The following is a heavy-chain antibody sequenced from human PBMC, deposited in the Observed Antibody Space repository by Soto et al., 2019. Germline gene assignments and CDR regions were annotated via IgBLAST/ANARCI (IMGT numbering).Heavy chain of an antibody. Sequence: SETLSLTCAVSGASISSGGFSWSWIRQPPGKGLEWIGYLYHSGSTYYSQSLKSRVTISVDRSKNQFSLKLSSVTAADRAAYYCARGGRYDLLGMDVWGQGTTVTVS. CDR3: ARGGRYDLLGMDV. J-gene: IGHJ6*02. D-gene: IGHD3-16*01. CDR2: LYHSGST. CDR1: GASISSGGFS. V-gene: IGHV4-30-2*01.